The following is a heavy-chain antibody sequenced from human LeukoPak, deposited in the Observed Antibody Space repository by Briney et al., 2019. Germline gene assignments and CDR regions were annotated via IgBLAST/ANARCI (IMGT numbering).Heavy chain of an antibody. D-gene: IGHD6-13*01. CDR2: ISHDGSNK. CDR1: GFTFSSYA. CDR3: ARAPGSSSSWSYFDF. J-gene: IGHJ4*02. Sequence: GRSLRLSCAASGFTFSSYAMHWVRQAPGKGLEWVAVISHDGSNKNYADSVQGRFTISRDNSKNTLYLQMNSLRAEDTAVYYCARAPGSSSSWSYFDFWGQGTLVTVSS. V-gene: IGHV3-30-3*01.